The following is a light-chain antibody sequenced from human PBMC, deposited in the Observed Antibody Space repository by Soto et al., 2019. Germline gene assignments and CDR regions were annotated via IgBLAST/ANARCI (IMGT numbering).Light chain of an antibody. CDR3: SSFTNSRVYV. Sequence: QSALTQPTSVSGSPGQSITISCTGSSNDIGAYNYVSWYQQHPGKAPRLLIHGVRDRPSGVPSRFSASKSGLTASLTISGLQAQDEAAYYCSSFTNSRVYVLGHGTKVTVL. V-gene: IGLV2-14*01. CDR1: SNDIGAYNY. J-gene: IGLJ1*01. CDR2: GVR.